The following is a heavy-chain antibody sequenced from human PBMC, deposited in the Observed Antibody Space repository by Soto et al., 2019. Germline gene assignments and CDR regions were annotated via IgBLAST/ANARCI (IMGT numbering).Heavy chain of an antibody. J-gene: IGHJ4*02. D-gene: IGHD6-13*01. CDR2: IFPADSDI. CDR3: ATWRYSSWFDY. Sequence: RGETLKISCKASGYIFSTNLIAWFRHLPGKGLEWMGSIFPADSDIRYNPSFQGQVTISVDKSIDTAYLQWSSLKASDTAMYYCATWRYSSWFDYWGQGTLVTVSS. V-gene: IGHV5-51*01. CDR1: GYIFSTNL.